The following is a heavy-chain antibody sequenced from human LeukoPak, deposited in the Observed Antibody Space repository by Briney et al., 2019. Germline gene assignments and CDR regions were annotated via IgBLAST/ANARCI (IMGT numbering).Heavy chain of an antibody. CDR3: ATPRSSSSWYAYYYGMDV. D-gene: IGHD6-13*01. J-gene: IGHJ6*02. CDR2: IYHSGST. V-gene: IGHV4-30-2*01. CDR1: GGSISSGGYS. Sequence: SETLSLTCAVSGGSISSGGYSWSWIRQPPGKGLEWIGYIYHSGSTYYNPSLKSRVTISVDRSKNQFSLKLSSVTAADTAVYYCATPRSSSSWYAYYYGMDVWGQGTTVTVSS.